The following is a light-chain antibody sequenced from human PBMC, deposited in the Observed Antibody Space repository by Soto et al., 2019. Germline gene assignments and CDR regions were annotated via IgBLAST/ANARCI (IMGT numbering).Light chain of an antibody. CDR2: GAS. CDR1: QSVRSN. J-gene: IGKJ1*01. CDR3: QQYNNWRA. V-gene: IGKV3-15*01. Sequence: EIVMTQSPATLSVSPGERATLSCRASQSVRSNLAWYQQKPGQAPRLLIYGASTRATGIPARFSGSGSGTEFTLTISSLQSEGFAVYYCQQYNNWRAFGQGTKVEIK.